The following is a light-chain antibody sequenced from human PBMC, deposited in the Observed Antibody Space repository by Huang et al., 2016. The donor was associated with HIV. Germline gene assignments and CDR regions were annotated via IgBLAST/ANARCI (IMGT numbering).Light chain of an antibody. Sequence: VVLPQSPLYLSVTLGQPASISCRSSQSLIHSNGNTYLNWFKQRPGQSPSRLISQASRRDSGLPDRFSGSGSGTYFTLKISRVEAEDVGVYYCMQGTHLFTFGGGTRVDIK. V-gene: IGKV2-30*02. CDR3: MQGTHLFT. CDR1: QSLIHSNGNTY. CDR2: QAS. J-gene: IGKJ4*01.